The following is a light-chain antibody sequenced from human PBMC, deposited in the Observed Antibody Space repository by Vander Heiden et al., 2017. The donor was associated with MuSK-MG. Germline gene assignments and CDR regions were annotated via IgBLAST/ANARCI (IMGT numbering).Light chain of an antibody. CDR2: GAA. CDR3: QQYNNWALT. Sequence: EIVMTQSPATLSLSPGERATLPCRASQSVSSNLAWYQQKPGQAPRLLIYGAATRATGIPARFSGSGSGTEFTLTISSLQSEDFAVYYCQQYNNWALTFGGGTKVEIK. V-gene: IGKV3-15*01. J-gene: IGKJ4*01. CDR1: QSVSSN.